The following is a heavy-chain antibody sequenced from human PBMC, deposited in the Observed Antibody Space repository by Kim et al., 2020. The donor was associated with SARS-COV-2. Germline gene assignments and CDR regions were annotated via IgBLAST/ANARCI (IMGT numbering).Heavy chain of an antibody. CDR1: GGSFSGYY. CDR2: INHSGST. Sequence: SETLSLTCAVYGGSFSGYYWSWIRQPPGKGLEWIGEINHSGSTNYNPSLKSRVTISVDTSKNQFSLKLSSVTAAATAVYYCARVRFLALGAFDIWGQGTMVTVSS. CDR3: ARVRFLALGAFDI. V-gene: IGHV4-34*01. D-gene: IGHD3-3*01. J-gene: IGHJ3*02.